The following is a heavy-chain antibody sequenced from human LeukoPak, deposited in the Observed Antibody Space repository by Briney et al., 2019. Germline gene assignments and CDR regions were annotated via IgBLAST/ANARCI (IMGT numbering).Heavy chain of an antibody. CDR3: ARGTDSGLDY. CDR1: GGSFSGYY. CDR2: IYYSGST. D-gene: IGHD1-26*01. J-gene: IGHJ4*02. V-gene: IGHV4-30-4*08. Sequence: PSETLSLTCAVYGGSFSGYYWSWIRQPPGKGLEWIGYIYYSGSTYYNPSLKSRVTISVDTSKNQFSLKLSSVTAADTAVYYCARGTDSGLDYWGQGTLVTVSS.